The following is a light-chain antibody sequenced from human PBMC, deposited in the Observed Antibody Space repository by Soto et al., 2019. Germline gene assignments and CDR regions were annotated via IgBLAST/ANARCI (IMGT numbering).Light chain of an antibody. CDR1: QGIYRY. V-gene: IGKV1-9*01. CDR2: AAS. Sequence: DIQLTQSPSFLSASVGDRVTITCRASQGIYRYFAWYQQKPGKAPNLLIYAASTLQSGVPSRFRGSGSAIEFPLTISSLHPEDFATHYCQQLQNYSQGTFCPGTNLEMK. J-gene: IGKJ3*01. CDR3: QQLQNYSQGT.